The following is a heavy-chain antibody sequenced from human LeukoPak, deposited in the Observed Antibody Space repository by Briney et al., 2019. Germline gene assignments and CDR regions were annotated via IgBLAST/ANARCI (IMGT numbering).Heavy chain of an antibody. Sequence: ASVKVSCKVSGYTLTELSMHWVRQAPGKGLEWMGGFDPEDGETIYAQKFQGRVTMTEDTSTDTAYMELSSLRSEDTAVYYCATARRRGFHIPYYYYYMDVWGKGTTVTVSS. CDR1: GYTLTELS. CDR3: ATARRRGFHIPYYYYYMDV. CDR2: FDPEDGET. J-gene: IGHJ6*03. D-gene: IGHD2-21*01. V-gene: IGHV1-24*01.